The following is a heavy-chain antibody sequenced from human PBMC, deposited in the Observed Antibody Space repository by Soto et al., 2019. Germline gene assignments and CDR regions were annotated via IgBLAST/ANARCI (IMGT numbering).Heavy chain of an antibody. V-gene: IGHV4-39*01. CDR3: ASQEVGGSYVYTFDL. CDR1: GGSITSSSYY. CDR2: IYYSGST. J-gene: IGHJ5*02. Sequence: PSETLSLTCTVSGGSITSSSYYWGWIRQPPGKGLEWIGSIYYSGSTYYNPSLKSRVTISVDTSKNQFSLKLSSVTAADTAVYYCASQEVGGSYVYTFDLWAQGTLVTVSS. D-gene: IGHD1-26*01.